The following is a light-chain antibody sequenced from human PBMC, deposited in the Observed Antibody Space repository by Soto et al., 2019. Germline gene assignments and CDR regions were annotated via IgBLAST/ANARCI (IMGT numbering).Light chain of an antibody. Sequence: QSALTQPASVSGSPGQSITISCTGTSSDIGLYNYVSWYEQRPGKGPKLIIYDVSHRPSGVSNRFSGSKSGNTASLTISGLQAADEADYYCSSYTTRISVVFGGGTKLTVL. CDR1: SSDIGLYNY. J-gene: IGLJ3*02. CDR2: DVS. V-gene: IGLV2-14*03. CDR3: SSYTTRISVV.